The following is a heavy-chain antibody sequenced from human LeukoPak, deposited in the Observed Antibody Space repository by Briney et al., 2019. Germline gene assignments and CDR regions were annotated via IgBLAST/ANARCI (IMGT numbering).Heavy chain of an antibody. J-gene: IGHJ3*02. CDR1: GFTFSSYY. D-gene: IGHD2-15*01. CDR2: IGTAGDT. Sequence: GGSLRLSCAASGFTFSSYYMHWVRQATGKGLEWVSAIGTAGDTYYPGSVKGRFTISRENAKNSLYLQMNSLRAGDTAVYYCARGLGGYCSGGSCATPAFDIWGQGTMVTVSS. V-gene: IGHV3-13*01. CDR3: ARGLGGYCSGGSCATPAFDI.